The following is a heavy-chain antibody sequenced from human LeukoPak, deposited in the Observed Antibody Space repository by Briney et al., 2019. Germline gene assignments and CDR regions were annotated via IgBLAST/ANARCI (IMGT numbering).Heavy chain of an antibody. Sequence: PGRSLRLSCAVSGFTFSSYGMHWVRQAPGKGLEWVAVISYDGSNKYYADSVKGRFTISRDNSKNTLYLQMNSLRAEDTAVYYCASISITMVRGVIPNYWGQGTLVTVSS. CDR2: ISYDGSNK. J-gene: IGHJ4*02. V-gene: IGHV3-30-3*01. D-gene: IGHD3-10*01. CDR1: GFTFSSYG. CDR3: ASISITMVRGVIPNY.